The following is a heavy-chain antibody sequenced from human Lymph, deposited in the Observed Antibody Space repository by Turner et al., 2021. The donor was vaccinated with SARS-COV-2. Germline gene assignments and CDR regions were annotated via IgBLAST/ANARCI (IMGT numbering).Heavy chain of an antibody. Sequence: EVQLLESGGGLVQPGGSLRLSCAASGVTFSSYAMNWVRQAPGKGLEWVSSISGFDGATYYADSVKGRFTISRDNSKSTLYLQMNSLRPEDTAVYYCAKKTTGYYPLDSWGQGTLVTVSS. J-gene: IGHJ4*02. CDR2: ISGFDGAT. D-gene: IGHD3-9*01. CDR1: GVTFSSYA. CDR3: AKKTTGYYPLDS. V-gene: IGHV3-23*01.